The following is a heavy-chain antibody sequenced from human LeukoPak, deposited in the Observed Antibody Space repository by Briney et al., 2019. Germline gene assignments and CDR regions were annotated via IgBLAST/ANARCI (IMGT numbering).Heavy chain of an antibody. Sequence: KASETLSLTCAVSGGSISSGGYSWSWIRQPPGKGLEWIGYIYHSGSTYYNPSLKSRVTISVDRSKNQFSLKLSSVTAADTAVYYCARAYYDSSGYYSGIDYWGQGTLVTVSS. V-gene: IGHV4-30-2*01. J-gene: IGHJ4*02. D-gene: IGHD3-22*01. CDR3: ARAYYDSSGYYSGIDY. CDR1: GGSISSGGYS. CDR2: IYHSGST.